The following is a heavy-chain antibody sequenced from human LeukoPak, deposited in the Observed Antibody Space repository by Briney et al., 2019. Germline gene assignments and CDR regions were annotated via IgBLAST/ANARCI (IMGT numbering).Heavy chain of an antibody. Sequence: SETLSLTCTVSGGSISSSSYYWGWIRQPPGKGLEWIGSIYYSGSTYYNPSLKSRVTISVDTSKNQFSLKLSSVTAADTAVCYCARRMTTVTTWNYYYYMDVWGKGTTVTVSS. J-gene: IGHJ6*03. CDR3: ARRMTTVTTWNYYYYMDV. CDR1: GGSISSSSYY. V-gene: IGHV4-39*01. CDR2: IYYSGST. D-gene: IGHD4-11*01.